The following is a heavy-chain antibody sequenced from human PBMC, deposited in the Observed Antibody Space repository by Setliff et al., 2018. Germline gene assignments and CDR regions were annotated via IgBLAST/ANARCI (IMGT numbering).Heavy chain of an antibody. CDR2: ISAYNGYI. CDR3: ARDRKEIVVKPPAASRDY. Sequence: ASVKVSCKASGYAFGSSGISWVRQAPGQGLEWMGWISAYNGYIVYAQKFQGRVTMTTDTSTTTAYMEVRSLRSDDTAVYYCARDRKEIVVKPPAASRDYWGQGTQVTVSS. V-gene: IGHV1-18*01. D-gene: IGHD2-2*01. J-gene: IGHJ4*02. CDR1: GYAFGSSG.